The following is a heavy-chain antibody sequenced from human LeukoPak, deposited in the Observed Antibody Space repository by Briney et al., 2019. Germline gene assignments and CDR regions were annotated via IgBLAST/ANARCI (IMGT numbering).Heavy chain of an antibody. CDR3: ARSYYVWGSYRNSPTIDY. CDR2: INHSGST. J-gene: IGHJ4*02. Sequence: SETLSLTCAVYGGSFSGYYWSWIRQPPGKGLEWIGEINHSGSTNYNPSLKSRVTISVDTSKNQFSLKLSSVTATDTAVYYCARSYYVWGSYRNSPTIDYWGQGTPVTVSS. CDR1: GGSFSGYY. D-gene: IGHD3-16*02. V-gene: IGHV4-34*01.